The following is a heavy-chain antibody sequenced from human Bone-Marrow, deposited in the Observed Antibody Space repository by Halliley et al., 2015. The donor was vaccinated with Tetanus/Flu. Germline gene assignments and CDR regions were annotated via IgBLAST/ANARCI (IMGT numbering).Heavy chain of an antibody. CDR3: AREGGAVAGRFDF. J-gene: IGHJ5*01. CDR2: IHFTGTT. Sequence: TLSLTCSVSRGSVSSGGYHWSWIRQTPGRGLEWIGYIHFTGTTKYNPSFKSRVSISADMSKNQFSLNLRSVTAADTAVYYCAREGGAVAGRFDFWGQGTLVTVSS. V-gene: IGHV4-61*08. D-gene: IGHD6-19*01. CDR1: RGSVSSGGYH.